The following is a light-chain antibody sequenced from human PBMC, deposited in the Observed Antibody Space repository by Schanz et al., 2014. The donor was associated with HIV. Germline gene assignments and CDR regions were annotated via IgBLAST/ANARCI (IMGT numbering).Light chain of an antibody. V-gene: IGLV2-8*01. Sequence: QSALTQPPSASGSPGQSVTISCTGTSSDVGGHNYVSWYQHHPGKAPKIMIYEVSKRPSGVPDRFSGSKSGNTASLTVSGLQAEDEADYYCSSLSTSGAPVFGTGTKLTVL. J-gene: IGLJ1*01. CDR1: SSDVGGHNY. CDR3: SSLSTSGAPV. CDR2: EVS.